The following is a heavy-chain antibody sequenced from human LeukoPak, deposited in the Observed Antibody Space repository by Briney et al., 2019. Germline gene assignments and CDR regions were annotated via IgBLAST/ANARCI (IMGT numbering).Heavy chain of an antibody. CDR1: DYSISSGYGYY. CDR3: ARAFYSNSWYHKEDFFDY. V-gene: IGHV4-38-2*02. D-gene: IGHD6-13*01. CDR2: IYHSGIT. J-gene: IGHJ4*02. Sequence: SETLSLTCTVSDYSISSGYGYYWGWIRQPPGKGLEWIGNIYHSGITYYNHFNSSLKSRVTISIDTSKNQFSLRLTSVTAADTAVYYCARAFYSNSWYHKEDFFDYWGQGTPVTVSS.